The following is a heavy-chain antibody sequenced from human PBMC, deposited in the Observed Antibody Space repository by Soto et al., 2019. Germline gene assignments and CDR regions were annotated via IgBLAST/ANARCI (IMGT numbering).Heavy chain of an antibody. CDR2: IYHSGST. J-gene: IGHJ4*02. CDR1: GYSISSGYY. CDR3: ARGRVYSGYDYYFDY. Sequence: PSETLSLTCAVSGYSISSGYYWGWIRQPPGKGLEWIGSIYHSGSTYYNPSLKSRVTLSVDTSKNQCSRNLSSETAADTAVYYCARGRVYSGYDYYFDYWGQGTLVTVSS. D-gene: IGHD5-12*01. V-gene: IGHV4-38-2*01.